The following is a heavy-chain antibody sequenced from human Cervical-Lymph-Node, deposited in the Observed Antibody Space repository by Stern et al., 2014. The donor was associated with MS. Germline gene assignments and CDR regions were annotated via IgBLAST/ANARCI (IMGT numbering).Heavy chain of an antibody. CDR3: ARRFGYFDS. J-gene: IGHJ4*02. V-gene: IGHV3-30*16. CDR2: VSHDGNNK. Sequence: QVQLVESGGGVVQPGRSLRLSCAASGFTFSTYTMHWVRQAPGKGLVWVAVVSHDGNNKYYADSVEGRFTISRDNSKNTLYLQMNSLRAEDTAVYYCARRFGYFDSWGQGTLVTVSS. D-gene: IGHD3-16*01. CDR1: GFTFSTYT.